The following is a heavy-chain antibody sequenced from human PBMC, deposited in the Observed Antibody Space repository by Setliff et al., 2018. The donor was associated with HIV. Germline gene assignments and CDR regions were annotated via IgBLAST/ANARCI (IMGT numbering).Heavy chain of an antibody. CDR1: AYSIGSRYN. J-gene: IGHJ4*02. CDR2: IYHTGRP. Sequence: SETLSLTCTVSAYSIGSRYNWGWIRQSPGKGLEWIANIYHTGRPFYNPSLQSRVTISVDTSKNQFSLKLTSVTAADTAVYYCATADYIYGRNVFDYWGQGSLVTVSS. D-gene: IGHD5-18*01. V-gene: IGHV4-38-2*02. CDR3: ATADYIYGRNVFDY.